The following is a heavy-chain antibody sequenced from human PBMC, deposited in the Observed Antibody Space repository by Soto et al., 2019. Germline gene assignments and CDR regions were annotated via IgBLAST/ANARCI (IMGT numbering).Heavy chain of an antibody. V-gene: IGHV4-34*01. CDR3: SRGGDAYKAGNY. D-gene: IGHD1-1*01. CDR1: GGSLSGYY. Sequence: SETLSLTCAVSGGSLSGYYWTWIRRPPGKGLEWIGEIHHSGSINYNSSLKSRVTISADTSKNQFFLKLSSVTAADTAVYYCSRGGDAYKAGNYWGQGTLVT. CDR2: IHHSGSI. J-gene: IGHJ4*02.